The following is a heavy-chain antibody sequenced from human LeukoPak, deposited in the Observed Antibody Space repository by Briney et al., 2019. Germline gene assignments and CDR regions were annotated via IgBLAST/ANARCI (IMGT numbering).Heavy chain of an antibody. Sequence: PGGSLRLSCAASGFTFRNYCMTWVRQVPGMGLEWVASIKQDEGEKYFLDSVKGRFTISRDNAENSLYLQMNSLRAEDTAVYYCARWAAAGSFDYWGQGTLVTVSS. CDR3: ARWAAAGSFDY. CDR2: IKQDEGEK. CDR1: GFTFRNYC. D-gene: IGHD6-13*01. V-gene: IGHV3-7*01. J-gene: IGHJ4*02.